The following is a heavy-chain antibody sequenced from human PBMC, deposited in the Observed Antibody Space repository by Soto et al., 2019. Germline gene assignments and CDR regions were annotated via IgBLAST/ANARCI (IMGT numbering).Heavy chain of an antibody. CDR3: EKGGIQLWDLFDY. CDR2: ISYDGSNK. J-gene: IGHJ4*02. Sequence: GGSLRLSCAASGFTFSSYGMHWVRQAPGKGLEWAAVISYDGSNKYYADSVKGRFTISRDNSKNTLYLQMNSLRAEDTAVYYCEKGGIQLWDLFDYWGQGTLVTVSS. V-gene: IGHV3-30*18. D-gene: IGHD5-18*01. CDR1: GFTFSSYG.